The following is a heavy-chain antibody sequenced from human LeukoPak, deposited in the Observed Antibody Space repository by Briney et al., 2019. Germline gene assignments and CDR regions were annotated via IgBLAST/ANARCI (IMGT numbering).Heavy chain of an antibody. V-gene: IGHV4-34*01. CDR2: INHSGST. CDR1: GGSFSGCY. Sequence: SETLSLTCAVSGGSFSGCYWSWIRNPPGNGLEWIGEINHSGSTNYNPSLKSRVTISVDTSKNQFSLKPSSVTAADTAVYYCARGAGIAAAGTFDYWGQGTLVTVSS. CDR3: ARGAGIAAAGTFDY. J-gene: IGHJ4*02. D-gene: IGHD6-13*01.